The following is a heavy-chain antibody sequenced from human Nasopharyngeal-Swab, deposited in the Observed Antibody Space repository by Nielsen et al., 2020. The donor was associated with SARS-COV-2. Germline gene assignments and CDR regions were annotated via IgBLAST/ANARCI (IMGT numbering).Heavy chain of an antibody. Sequence: WVRQAPGQGLEWMGGIVPVLDSADYAHDFQGRVTFTADESTTTAYMELYSLRSDDTAVYYCTRGGVSLKNDAFELWGQGTLVTVSS. CDR3: TRGGVSLKNDAFEL. CDR2: IVPVLDSA. J-gene: IGHJ3*01. D-gene: IGHD3-10*01. V-gene: IGHV1-69*01.